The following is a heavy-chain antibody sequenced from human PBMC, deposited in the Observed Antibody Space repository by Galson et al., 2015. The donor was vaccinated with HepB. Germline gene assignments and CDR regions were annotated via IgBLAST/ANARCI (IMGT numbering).Heavy chain of an antibody. CDR2: INPSSSFT. J-gene: IGHJ6*02. D-gene: IGHD3-22*01. CDR1: GFTFSDYY. V-gene: IGHV3-11*06. Sequence: SLRLSCAASGFTFSDYYMTWIRQAPGKGLEWVSYINPSSSFTNYADSVRGRFTISRDNAKNSLYLQMNSLRAEDTAVYYCARDRKSKRGYFYDNDKHRGMDVWGQGTTVTVSS. CDR3: ARDRKSKRGYFYDNDKHRGMDV.